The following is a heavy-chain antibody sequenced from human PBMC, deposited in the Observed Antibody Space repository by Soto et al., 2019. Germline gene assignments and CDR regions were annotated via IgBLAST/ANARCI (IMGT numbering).Heavy chain of an antibody. CDR3: ARGCIAVTTLLCY. CDR2: ISGSGGST. J-gene: IGHJ4*02. D-gene: IGHD4-17*01. CDR1: GWSIGMFS. V-gene: IGHV3-23*01. Sequence: AGPRLSDAASGWSIGMFSMCGFRKTKTKGLEWVSAISGSGGSTYYADSVKGRFTMTTDKSKSTAYMELASLRSDDTAVYYCARGCIAVTTLLCYWGQGTLVTVSS.